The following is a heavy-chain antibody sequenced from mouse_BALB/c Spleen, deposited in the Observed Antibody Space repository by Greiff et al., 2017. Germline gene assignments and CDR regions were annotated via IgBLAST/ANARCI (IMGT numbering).Heavy chain of an antibody. Sequence: VQLKESGGGLVKPGGSLKLSCAASGFTFSSYTMSWVRQTPEKRLEWVATISSGGSYTYYPDSVKGRFTISRDNAKNTLYLQMSSLKSEDTAMYYCTGLRRGYAMDYWGQGTSVTVSS. D-gene: IGHD2-12*01. J-gene: IGHJ4*01. V-gene: IGHV5-6-4*01. CDR2: ISSGGSYT. CDR1: GFTFSSYT. CDR3: TGLRRGYAMDY.